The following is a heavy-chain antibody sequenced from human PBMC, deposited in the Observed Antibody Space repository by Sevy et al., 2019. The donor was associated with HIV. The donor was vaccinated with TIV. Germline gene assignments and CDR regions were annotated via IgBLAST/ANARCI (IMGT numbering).Heavy chain of an antibody. D-gene: IGHD5-12*01. CDR2: IGGDKKKS. Sequence: GGSLRLSCGASGFKFDDHTMHWVRQAPGKGLQWVSFIGGDKKKSSYASSVQGRFSISRDNRRNTLYLQMHSLRIEDTGLYFCAKDVGGFSGFDYWAQGTLVTVSS. V-gene: IGHV3-43*01. J-gene: IGHJ4*02. CDR1: GFKFDDHT. CDR3: AKDVGGFSGFDY.